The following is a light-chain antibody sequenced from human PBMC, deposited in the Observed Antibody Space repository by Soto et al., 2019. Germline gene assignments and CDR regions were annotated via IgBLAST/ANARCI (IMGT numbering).Light chain of an antibody. CDR3: NSYTSSSSV. V-gene: IGLV2-14*01. Sequence: QSVLTQPASVSGSPGQSITISCTGTSSDVGGYNYVSWYQQHPGKAPKLIIYEVSNRPSGVSNRFSGPKSANTASLTISGLQAEDEADYYCNSYTSSSSVFGTGTKVTVL. CDR1: SSDVGGYNY. J-gene: IGLJ1*01. CDR2: EVS.